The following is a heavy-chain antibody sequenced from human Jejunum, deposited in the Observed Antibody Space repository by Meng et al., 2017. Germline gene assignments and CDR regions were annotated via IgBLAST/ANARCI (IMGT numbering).Heavy chain of an antibody. D-gene: IGHD2-15*01. CDR3: ARLRVRGTIEY. CDR2: VHTSGSS. V-gene: IGHV4-61*02. Sequence: SETLSLTCTVSGASITSGSYYWSWIRQSAVLGVEWMGRVHTSGSSNYNPSLTGRVAISIDASKNQLSLRLRSVGAADSAVYFCARLRVRGTIEYWGQGTLVTVSS. CDR1: GASITSGSYY. J-gene: IGHJ4*02.